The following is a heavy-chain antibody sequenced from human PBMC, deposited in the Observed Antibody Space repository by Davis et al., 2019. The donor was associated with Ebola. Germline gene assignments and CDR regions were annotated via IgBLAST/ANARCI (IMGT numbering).Heavy chain of an antibody. Sequence: AASVKVSCKASGYTFTSYAMHWVRQAPGQGLEWMGIINPSGGSTSYAQKFQGRVTMTRDTSASTAYMELSSLRSEDTAVYYCARGEYSGYVFDYWGQGTLVTVSS. CDR2: INPSGGST. J-gene: IGHJ4*02. D-gene: IGHD5-12*01. V-gene: IGHV1-46*01. CDR3: ARGEYSGYVFDY. CDR1: GYTFTSYA.